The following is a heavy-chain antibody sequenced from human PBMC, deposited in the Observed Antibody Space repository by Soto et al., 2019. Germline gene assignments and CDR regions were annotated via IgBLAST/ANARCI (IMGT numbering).Heavy chain of an antibody. CDR3: ARAEEDYGDVDYFDY. V-gene: IGHV3-7*05. D-gene: IGHD4-17*01. CDR1: GFTFSKYW. Sequence: EVQLVESGGGLVQPGGSLRLSCAASGFTFSKYWMSWVRQAPGKGLEWVANIKQDGSEKYYVDSVKGRFIISRDNAKISLYLQMNSLRVEDTAVYYCARAEEDYGDVDYFDYWGQGTLVTVSS. CDR2: IKQDGSEK. J-gene: IGHJ4*02.